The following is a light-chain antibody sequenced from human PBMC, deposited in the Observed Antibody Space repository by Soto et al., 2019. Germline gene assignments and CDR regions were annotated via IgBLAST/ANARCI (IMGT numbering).Light chain of an antibody. CDR2: DAS. V-gene: IGKV1-5*01. Sequence: DIQMTQFPSTLSASVGDRGTITCRASQTTNTWLAWYQQKPGTAPKLLIYDASILEGGVPSRFSASGSGTEITVTISSLQPDDLATYYCQQYISYPYTFGQGTKVEIK. CDR1: QTTNTW. CDR3: QQYISYPYT. J-gene: IGKJ2*01.